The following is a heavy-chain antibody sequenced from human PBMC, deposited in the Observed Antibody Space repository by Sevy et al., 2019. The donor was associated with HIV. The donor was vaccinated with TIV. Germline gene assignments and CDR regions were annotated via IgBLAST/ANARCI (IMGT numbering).Heavy chain of an antibody. CDR1: GGSFSGYY. Sequence: AENLSLTCAVYGGSFSGYYWSWIRQPPGKGLEWIGEINHSGSTNYNPSLKSRVTISVDTSKNQFSLKLSSVTAADTALYYCARHYSYGFDYWGQGTLVSVSS. CDR3: ARHYSYGFDY. J-gene: IGHJ4*02. V-gene: IGHV4-34*01. CDR2: INHSGST. D-gene: IGHD5-18*01.